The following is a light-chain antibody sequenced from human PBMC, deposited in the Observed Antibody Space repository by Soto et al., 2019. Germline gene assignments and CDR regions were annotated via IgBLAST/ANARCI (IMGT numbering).Light chain of an antibody. CDR1: NSDVGSYNL. V-gene: IGLV2-23*01. J-gene: IGLJ1*01. CDR3: CAYAGTITFFV. Sequence: QSVLTQPASVSGSPGQSITISCTGTNSDVGSYNLVSWYQQHPGKAPKLMIYEGSKRPSGVSNRFSGSRSGNTASLTISRLQAEDDADYYCCAYAGTITFFVFGTGTKLTVL. CDR2: EGS.